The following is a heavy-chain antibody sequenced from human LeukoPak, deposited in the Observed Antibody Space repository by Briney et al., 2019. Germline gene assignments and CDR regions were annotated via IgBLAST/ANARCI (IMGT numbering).Heavy chain of an antibody. D-gene: IGHD3-16*01. V-gene: IGHV3-30*02. J-gene: IGHJ4*02. Sequence: GGSLRLSCAASGFTFSTYGMHWVRQAPGKGLEWVAFIRYDGSDKFYADSVKGRFTLSRDNSKNTLYLQMNSLRAADTAVYYCAKDLRGGGRFFDYWGQGTLVTVSS. CDR3: AKDLRGGGRFFDY. CDR1: GFTFSTYG. CDR2: IRYDGSDK.